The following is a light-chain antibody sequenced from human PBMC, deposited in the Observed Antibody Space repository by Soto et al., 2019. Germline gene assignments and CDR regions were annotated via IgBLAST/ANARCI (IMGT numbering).Light chain of an antibody. CDR2: EVS. Sequence: QSALTQPASVSGSPGQSITISCTGTSSDVGSYNLVSWYQQHPGKAPKLMIYEVSKRPSGVSNRFSGSKSGNTASLTISGLQAEDKADYSCCSYAGSSTPVVFGGGTKLTVL. V-gene: IGLV2-23*02. CDR3: CSYAGSSTPVV. J-gene: IGLJ2*01. CDR1: SSDVGSYNL.